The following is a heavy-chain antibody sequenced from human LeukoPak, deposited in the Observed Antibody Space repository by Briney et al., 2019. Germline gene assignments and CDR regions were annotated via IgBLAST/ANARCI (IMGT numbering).Heavy chain of an antibody. CDR2: INPNSGGT. D-gene: IGHD5-18*01. V-gene: IGHV1-2*02. Sequence: ASVKVSCKASGYTFTGYYMHWVRQAPGQGLEWMGWINPNSGGTNYAQKFQGRVTMTRDTSISTAYMELSRLRSDDTAVYYCARASSGYSYGPYFDYWGQGTLVTVSS. J-gene: IGHJ4*02. CDR1: GYTFTGYY. CDR3: ARASSGYSYGPYFDY.